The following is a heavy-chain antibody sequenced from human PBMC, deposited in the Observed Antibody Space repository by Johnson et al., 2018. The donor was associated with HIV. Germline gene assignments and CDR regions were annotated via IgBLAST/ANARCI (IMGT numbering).Heavy chain of an antibody. V-gene: IGHV3-13*01. Sequence: VQLVESGGGLVQPGGSLRLSCAASGFTFSSYDMHWVRQATGKGLEWVSAIGTAGDTYYPGSVKGRFTISRKNAKNSLYLQMNSRGAGDTAVYYCARGAGYNFWSGYYAGRNAFDIWGQGTMVTVSS. D-gene: IGHD3-3*01. CDR3: ARGAGYNFWSGYYAGRNAFDI. CDR2: IGTAGDT. CDR1: GFTFSSYD. J-gene: IGHJ3*02.